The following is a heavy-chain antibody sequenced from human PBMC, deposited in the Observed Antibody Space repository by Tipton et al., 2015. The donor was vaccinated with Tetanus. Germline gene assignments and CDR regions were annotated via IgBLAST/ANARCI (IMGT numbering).Heavy chain of an antibody. D-gene: IGHD3-9*01. V-gene: IGHV4-34*01. J-gene: IGHJ5*02. CDR2: VSQSGSA. CDR3: ARATRDYHILTGYRRTFDP. CDR1: GGSFSGFF. Sequence: SLTCAVYGGSFSGFFWSWVRQSPGKGLEWIGEVSQSGSANYSPSLRSRVTISVDTSKNQFSLKLSSVTAADTAVYYCARATRDYHILTGYRRTFDPWGQGTLVTVSS.